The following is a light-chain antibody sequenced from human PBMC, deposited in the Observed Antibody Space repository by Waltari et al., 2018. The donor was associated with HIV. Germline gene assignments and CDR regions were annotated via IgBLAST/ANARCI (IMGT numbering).Light chain of an antibody. CDR2: FGS. CDR1: QSLLHTNGYDY. CDR3: MQPLHAPFT. Sequence: IVMTQSPLSLPVTPGQPASISCKSSQSLLHTNGYDYLDWYLQKQGQYPQLLIYFGSKRASGVPDRFSGSGSGTDVTLKISRVEAEDVGVYYCMQPLHAPFTFGPGTKVDIK. V-gene: IGKV2-28*01. J-gene: IGKJ3*01.